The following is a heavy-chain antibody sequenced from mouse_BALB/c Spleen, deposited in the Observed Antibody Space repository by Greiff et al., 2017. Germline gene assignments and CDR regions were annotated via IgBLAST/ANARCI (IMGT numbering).Heavy chain of an antibody. V-gene: IGHV5-6-2*01. CDR2: INSNGGST. CDR3: ARHGKGPTYYFDY. J-gene: IGHJ2*01. D-gene: IGHD2-1*01. Sequence: DVKLVESGGGLVKLGGSLKLSCAASGFTFSSYYMSWVRQTPEKRLELVAAINSNGGSTYYPDTVKGRFTISRDNAKNTLYLQMSSLKSEDTALYYCARHGKGPTYYFDYWGQGTTLTVSS. CDR1: GFTFSSYY.